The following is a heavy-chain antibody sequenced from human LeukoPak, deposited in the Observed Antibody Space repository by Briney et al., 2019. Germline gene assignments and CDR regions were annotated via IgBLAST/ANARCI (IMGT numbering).Heavy chain of an antibody. V-gene: IGHV3-23*01. CDR3: ARDSDIVTGSKSHFDY. CDR1: GLTFSSYA. CDR2: ISGSGGTT. J-gene: IGHJ4*02. D-gene: IGHD3-9*01. Sequence: GGSLRLSCTASGLTFSSYAMSWVRQAPGKGLEWVSGISGSGGTTNHADSVKGRFTISRDNSKNTLYMQMNSLRAEDTAVYYCARDSDIVTGSKSHFDYWGQGTLVTVSS.